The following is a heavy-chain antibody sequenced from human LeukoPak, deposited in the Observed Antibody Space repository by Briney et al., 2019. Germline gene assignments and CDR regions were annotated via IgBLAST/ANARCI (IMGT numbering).Heavy chain of an antibody. CDR3: AREYEHYGGPLGDY. J-gene: IGHJ4*02. CDR1: GFTFSSYS. V-gene: IGHV3-48*04. Sequence: PGGSLRLSCAATGFTFSSYSMNWVRQAPGKGLEWVSYISSSSSTIYYADSVKGRFTISRDNAKNSLYLQMNSLRAEDTAVYYCAREYEHYGGPLGDYWGQGTLVTVSS. CDR2: ISSSSSTI. D-gene: IGHD4-23*01.